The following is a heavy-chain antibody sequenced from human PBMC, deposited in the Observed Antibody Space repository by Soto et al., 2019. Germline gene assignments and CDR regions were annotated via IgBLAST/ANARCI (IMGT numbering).Heavy chain of an antibody. CDR2: IYDSGNT. V-gene: IGHV4-31*03. D-gene: IGHD6-19*01. Sequence: QVQLRESGPGLVKPSQTLSLTCTVSGGSISSGGYYWSWIRPFPGKGLEWIGYIYDSGNTYYNPSLKSRITISTDTSKSQFSLNLTSVTAADTAVYYCASQATGWYPDYWGQGTLVTVSS. J-gene: IGHJ4*02. CDR3: ASQATGWYPDY. CDR1: GGSISSGGYY.